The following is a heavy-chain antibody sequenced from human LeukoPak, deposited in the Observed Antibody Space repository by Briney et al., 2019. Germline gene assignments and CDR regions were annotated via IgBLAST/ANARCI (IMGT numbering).Heavy chain of an antibody. CDR3: AKVAPSDYYDSSGYYQGYFDY. D-gene: IGHD3-22*01. V-gene: IGHV3-23*01. CDR2: ISGSGGST. Sequence: GGSLRLSCAASGFTFSSYAMSWVRQAPGKGLEWVSAISGSGGSTYYADSVKGRFTISRDNSKNTLYLQMNSLRAEDTAVYYCAKVAPSDYYDSSGYYQGYFDYWGQGTLVTVSS. J-gene: IGHJ4*02. CDR1: GFTFSSYA.